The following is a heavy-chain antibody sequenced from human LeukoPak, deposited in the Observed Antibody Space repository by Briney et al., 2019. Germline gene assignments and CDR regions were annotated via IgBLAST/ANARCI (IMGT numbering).Heavy chain of an antibody. J-gene: IGHJ4*02. CDR1: GFTFSSYS. CDR2: ISSSSSYI. CDR3: ARAARKYYYDSSGYYYFDY. D-gene: IGHD3-22*01. Sequence: SGGSLRLSCPASGFTFSSYSMNWVRQAPGKGLEWVSSISSSSSYIYYADSVKGRFTISRDNAKNSLYLQMNSLRAEDTAVYYCARAARKYYYDSSGYYYFDYWGQGTLVTVSS. V-gene: IGHV3-21*01.